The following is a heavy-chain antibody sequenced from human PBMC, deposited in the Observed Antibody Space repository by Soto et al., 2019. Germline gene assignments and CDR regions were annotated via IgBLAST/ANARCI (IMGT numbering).Heavy chain of an antibody. CDR3: VKGYWKGDV. D-gene: IGHD1-1*01. Sequence: EVQLLESGGGLVQPGGSLRLSCAGSGFTFSTYAMNWVRQAPGNGLEWVSAISGSGGSIHYADSVKGRFTISRDNSKNTLYLQMNSLRDEDTAVYHCVKGYWKGDVWGQGTTVTVSS. V-gene: IGHV3-23*01. J-gene: IGHJ6*02. CDR1: GFTFSTYA. CDR2: ISGSGGSI.